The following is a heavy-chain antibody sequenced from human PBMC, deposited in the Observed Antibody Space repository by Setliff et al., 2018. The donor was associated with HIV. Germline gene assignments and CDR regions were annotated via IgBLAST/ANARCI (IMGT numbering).Heavy chain of an antibody. CDR2: ISGSGDIT. J-gene: IGHJ4*02. V-gene: IGHV3-23*01. CDR3: AKDHATSSWFTALLDY. CDR1: GFRFRSYA. Sequence: GESLKISCAASGFRFRSYAVSWVRQAPGKGLEWVSVISGSGDITYYRESVKGRFTVSRDNSNNTVYLQMNSLRAEDTAVYYCAKDHATSSWFTALLDYWGQGALVTVSS. D-gene: IGHD6-13*01.